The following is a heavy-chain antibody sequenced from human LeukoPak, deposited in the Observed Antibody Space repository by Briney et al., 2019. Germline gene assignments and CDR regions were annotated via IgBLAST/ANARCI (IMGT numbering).Heavy chain of an antibody. CDR3: ARDLLGYNYHYMDV. V-gene: IGHV3-21*01. CDR2: ISSSSSYI. J-gene: IGHJ6*03. CDR1: GFTFSDYN. D-gene: IGHD3-22*01. Sequence: GGSLRLSCAASGFTFSDYNMNWVRQAPGRGLDWVSSISSSSSYIYYADSVKGRFTLSRDNAKNSLYLQMNSLRAEDTAVYYCARDLLGYNYHYMDVWGKGTTVTVSS.